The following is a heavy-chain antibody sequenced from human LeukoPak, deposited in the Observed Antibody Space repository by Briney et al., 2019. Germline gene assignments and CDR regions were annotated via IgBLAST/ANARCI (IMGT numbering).Heavy chain of an antibody. Sequence: GGSLRLSCAASGFTFSNHDMHWVRQTTGKGLEWVSAVGTAGGTYYPGSVKGRFTISRENAKNSLYLQMNSLRAEDTAVYYCAGPVPAADYYYYYGMDVWGQGTTVTVSS. CDR1: GFTFSNHD. CDR3: AGPVPAADYYYYYGMDV. J-gene: IGHJ6*02. CDR2: VGTAGGT. V-gene: IGHV3-13*01. D-gene: IGHD2-2*01.